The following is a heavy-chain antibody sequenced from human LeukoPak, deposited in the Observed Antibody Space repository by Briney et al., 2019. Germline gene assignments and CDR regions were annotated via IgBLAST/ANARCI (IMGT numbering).Heavy chain of an antibody. CDR1: GYTFTSYY. V-gene: IGHV1-46*01. J-gene: IGHJ6*03. D-gene: IGHD3-3*01. Sequence: GASVKVSCKASGYTFTSYYMHWVRQAPGQGLEWMGIINPSGGSTSYAQKFQGRVTMTRDMSTSTVYMELSSLRSEDTAVYYCARELNGITIFGVVIPGYYMDVWGKGPTVTVSS. CDR2: INPSGGST. CDR3: ARELNGITIFGVVIPGYYMDV.